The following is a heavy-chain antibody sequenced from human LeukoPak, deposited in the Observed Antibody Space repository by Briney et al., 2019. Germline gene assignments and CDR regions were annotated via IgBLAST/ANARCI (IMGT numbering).Heavy chain of an antibody. Sequence: ASVKVSCKVSGYTLTELSMHWVRQAPGKGLEWMGGFDPEDGETIYAQKFQGRVTMTEDTSTDTAYMELSSLRSEDTAVYYCATVREMATIDRFSVYYFDYWGQGTLVTVSS. CDR1: GYTLTELS. D-gene: IGHD5-24*01. V-gene: IGHV1-24*01. CDR2: FDPEDGET. CDR3: ATVREMATIDRFSVYYFDY. J-gene: IGHJ4*02.